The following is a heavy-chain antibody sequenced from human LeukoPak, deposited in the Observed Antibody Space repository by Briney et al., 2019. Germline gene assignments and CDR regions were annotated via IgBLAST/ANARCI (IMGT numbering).Heavy chain of an antibody. J-gene: IGHJ4*02. CDR1: GYTLTELS. V-gene: IGHV1-24*01. D-gene: IGHD3-3*01. CDR2: FDPEDGET. CDR3: ARDLERYYDLEGRSGY. Sequence: ASVKVSCKVSGYTLTELSMHWVRQAPGKGLEWMGGFDPEDGETIYAQKFQGRVTMTTDTLATTAYMELRSLRSDDTAVYYCARDLERYYDLEGRSGYWGQGTLVTVSS.